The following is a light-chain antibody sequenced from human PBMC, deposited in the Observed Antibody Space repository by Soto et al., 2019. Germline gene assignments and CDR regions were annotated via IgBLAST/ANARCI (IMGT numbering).Light chain of an antibody. Sequence: DIQMTESPSSMYASVEDRVTISCRASYDISRSLAWYQQEPGKPPKLLSDDSYNLQTWVPSRCPGIGSGRKCTIPISGLQLGEVATEVCRLLRHYPYTFSEGTKVDIK. CDR3: RLLRHYPYT. J-gene: IGKJ2*01. CDR2: DSY. V-gene: IGKV1-9*01. CDR1: YDISRS.